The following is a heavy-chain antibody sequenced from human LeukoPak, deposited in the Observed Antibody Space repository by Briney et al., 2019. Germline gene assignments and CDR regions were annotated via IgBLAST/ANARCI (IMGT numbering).Heavy chain of an antibody. CDR2: IYTSGST. J-gene: IGHJ3*02. CDR3: ARARTGCDAFDI. V-gene: IGHV4-61*02. Sequence: SQTLSLTCTVSGGSISSGSYYWSWIRQPAGKGLEWIGRIYTSGSTNYNPSLKSRVTISVDTSKNQFSLKLSSVTAADTAVCYCARARTGCDAFDIWGQGTMVTVSS. CDR1: GGSISSGSYY. D-gene: IGHD4-17*01.